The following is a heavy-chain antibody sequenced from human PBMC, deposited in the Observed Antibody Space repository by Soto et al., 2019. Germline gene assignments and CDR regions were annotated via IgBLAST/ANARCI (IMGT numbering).Heavy chain of an antibody. CDR2: TRNKANSYTT. CDR3: AREGTQWELPPPLDY. J-gene: IGHJ4*02. CDR1: GFTFSDHY. V-gene: IGHV3-72*01. D-gene: IGHD1-26*01. Sequence: GGSLRLSCAASGFTFSDHYMDWVRQAPGKGLEWVGRTRNKANSYTTEYAASVKGRFTISRDDSKNSLYLQMNSLKTEDTAVYYCAREGTQWELPPPLDYWGQGTLVTVSS.